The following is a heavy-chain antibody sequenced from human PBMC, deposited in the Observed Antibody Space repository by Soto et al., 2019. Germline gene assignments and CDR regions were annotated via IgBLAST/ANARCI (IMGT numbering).Heavy chain of an antibody. J-gene: IGHJ4*02. Sequence: GGSLRLSCAASGFTFSSYGTHWVRQAPGKGLEWVAVISYDGSNKYYADSVKGRFTISRDNSKNTLYLQMNSLRAEDTAVYYCAKGEYYYDSSGQIDYWGQGTLVTVSS. CDR3: AKGEYYYDSSGQIDY. D-gene: IGHD3-22*01. CDR1: GFTFSSYG. CDR2: ISYDGSNK. V-gene: IGHV3-30*18.